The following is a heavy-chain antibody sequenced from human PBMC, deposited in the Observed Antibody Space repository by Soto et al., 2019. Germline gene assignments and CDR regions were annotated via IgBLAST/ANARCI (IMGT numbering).Heavy chain of an antibody. V-gene: IGHV4-30-2*01. CDR1: GGSISSGGYS. CDR3: VHHGGVPYYHDV. D-gene: IGHD2-8*01. Sequence: SETLSLTCAVSGGSISSGGYSGSLILQPPGKGLEWLGELFYSGSTKYNPSLSSRVTISADQYNKVFSLRLTSVNAADTAMYYCVHHGGVPYYHDVWGQGGLVTVSS. CDR2: LFYSGST. J-gene: IGHJ4*02.